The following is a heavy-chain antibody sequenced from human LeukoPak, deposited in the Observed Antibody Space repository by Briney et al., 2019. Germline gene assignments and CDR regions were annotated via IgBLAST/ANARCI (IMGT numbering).Heavy chain of an antibody. CDR2: IYYSGST. Sequence: SETLSLTCTVSGGSISSSSYYWGWIRQPPGKGLEWIGSIYYSGSTYYNPSLKSRVTISVDTSKNQFSLKLSSVTAADTAVYYCARAPRFLWFGEFPRAEYFQHWGQGTLVTVSS. J-gene: IGHJ1*01. V-gene: IGHV4-39*07. CDR3: ARAPRFLWFGEFPRAEYFQH. CDR1: GGSISSSSYY. D-gene: IGHD3-10*01.